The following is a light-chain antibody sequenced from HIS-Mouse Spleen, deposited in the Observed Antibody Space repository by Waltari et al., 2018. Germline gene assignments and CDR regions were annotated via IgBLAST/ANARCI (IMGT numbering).Light chain of an antibody. J-gene: IGLJ2*01. CDR3: YSTDSSGNHRV. CDR1: ALPKKY. V-gene: IGLV3-10*01. CDR2: EES. Sequence: SYELTQPPSVSVSPGQTARITCPGDALPKKYAYWYQQKSGQAPVRGIYEESKRPSGIPERFSGSSSGTMATLTISGAQVEDEADYYCYSTDSSGNHRVFGGGTKLTVL.